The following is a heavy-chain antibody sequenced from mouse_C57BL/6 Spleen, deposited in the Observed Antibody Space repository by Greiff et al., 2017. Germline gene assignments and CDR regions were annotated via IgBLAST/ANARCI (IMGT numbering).Heavy chain of an antibody. CDR1: GFSLTSYG. D-gene: IGHD2-3*01. CDR2: RWSGGST. Sequence: QVQLQQSGPGLAQPSQCLSITCKVSGFSLTSYGVHWVRQSPGKGLEWLGVRWSGGSTDYNAAFISRLSISNDHSKCQVFVKMNSLQADDTARYYCARDGLLGFAYWGQGTLVTVSA. J-gene: IGHJ3*01. CDR3: ARDGLLGFAY. V-gene: IGHV2-2*01.